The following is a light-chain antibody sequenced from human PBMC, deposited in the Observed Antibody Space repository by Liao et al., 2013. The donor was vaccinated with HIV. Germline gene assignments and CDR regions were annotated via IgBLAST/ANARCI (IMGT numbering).Light chain of an antibody. CDR2: KDT. Sequence: SYELTQPPSVSVSPGQTARIPCSGDALPLQYVYWYQQKPGQAPIVVIHKDTARPTRIPGRFSGSTSGTTVTLTISGVQTEDEAVYYCQAWDSSTAVFGGGTKLTVL. CDR1: ALPLQY. V-gene: IGLV3-25*03. CDR3: QAWDSSTAV. J-gene: IGLJ2*01.